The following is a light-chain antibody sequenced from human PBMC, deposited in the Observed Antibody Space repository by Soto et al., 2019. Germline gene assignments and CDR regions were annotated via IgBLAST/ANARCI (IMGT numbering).Light chain of an antibody. CDR2: KAS. Sequence: DIQMTQSPSTLSASIGDRVTITCRASQSVSRWLAWYQQKPGKAPKLLIYKASTLESGVPSRFSGSGSGTGFTLAISILQPDDSVTYYCQQYNDNWKFGQGTKVAIK. J-gene: IGKJ1*01. CDR1: QSVSRW. V-gene: IGKV1-5*03. CDR3: QQYNDNWK.